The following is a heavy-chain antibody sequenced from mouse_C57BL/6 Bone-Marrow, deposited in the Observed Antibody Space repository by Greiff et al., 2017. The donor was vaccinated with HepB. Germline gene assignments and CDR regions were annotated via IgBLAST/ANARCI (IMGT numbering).Heavy chain of an antibody. J-gene: IGHJ3*01. CDR1: GYSITSGYY. CDR3: TKDYYGSRKGFAY. Sequence: DVQLQESGPGLVKPSQSLSLTCSVTGYSITSGYYWYWIRQFPGNKLEWMDYISYDGSNNYNPSLKNRISITRDTSKNPFFLKLNSVTTEDTATYYCTKDYYGSRKGFAYWGQGTLVTVSA. CDR2: ISYDGSN. V-gene: IGHV3-6*01. D-gene: IGHD1-1*01.